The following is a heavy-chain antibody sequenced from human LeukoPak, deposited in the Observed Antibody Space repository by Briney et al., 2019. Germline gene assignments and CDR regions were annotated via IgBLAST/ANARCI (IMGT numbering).Heavy chain of an antibody. CDR3: ARIGYYYGSGSYYSP. CDR1: GGTFSSYA. D-gene: IGHD3-10*01. J-gene: IGHJ5*02. CDR2: IIPIFGTA. V-gene: IGHV1-69*05. Sequence: SVKVSXKASGGTFSSYAISWVRQAPGQGLEWMGRIIPIFGTANYAQKFQGRVTITTDESTSTAYMELSSLRSEDTAVYYCARIGYYYGSGSYYSPWGQGTLVTVSS.